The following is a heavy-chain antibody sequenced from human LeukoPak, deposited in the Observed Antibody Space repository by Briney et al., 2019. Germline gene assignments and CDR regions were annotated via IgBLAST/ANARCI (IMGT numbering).Heavy chain of an antibody. CDR1: GGSISSYY. D-gene: IGHD3-22*01. CDR3: ARADSSGYYSTFDY. Sequence: SETLSLTCTVSGGSISSYYWSWIRQPPGKGLEWIGYIYYSGSTNYNPSLKSRVTISVDTSKNQFSLKLSFVTAADTAVYYCARADSSGYYSTFDYWGQGTLVTVSS. V-gene: IGHV4-59*01. J-gene: IGHJ4*02. CDR2: IYYSGST.